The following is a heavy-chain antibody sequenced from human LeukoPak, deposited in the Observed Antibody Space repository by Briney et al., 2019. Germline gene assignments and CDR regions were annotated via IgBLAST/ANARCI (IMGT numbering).Heavy chain of an antibody. CDR3: ARGRYCSGGSCYWRGSWSAP. CDR1: GSTFTSYD. D-gene: IGHD2-15*01. CDR2: MNPNSGNT. Sequence: SSVKVSCKASGSTFTSYDINWGRQATGQGREWMGWMNPNSGNTGYAQKFQGRVTITRNTSISTTYMELSSLRSEDTAVYYCARGRYCSGGSCYWRGSWSAPWGQGTLVTVYS. V-gene: IGHV1-8*03. J-gene: IGHJ5*02.